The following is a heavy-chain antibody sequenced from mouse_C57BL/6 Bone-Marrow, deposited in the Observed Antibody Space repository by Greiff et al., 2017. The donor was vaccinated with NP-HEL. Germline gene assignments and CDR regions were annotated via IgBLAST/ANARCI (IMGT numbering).Heavy chain of an antibody. Sequence: QVQLQQPGAELVKPGASVKLSCKASGYTFTSYWMHWVKQRPGQGLEWIGMIHPNSGSTNYNEKFKSKATLTVDKSSSTAYMQLSSLTSEDSAVYYCARERSYWDYFDYWGQGTTLTVSS. V-gene: IGHV1-64*01. CDR3: ARERSYWDYFDY. D-gene: IGHD1-1*01. J-gene: IGHJ2*01. CDR2: IHPNSGST. CDR1: GYTFTSYW.